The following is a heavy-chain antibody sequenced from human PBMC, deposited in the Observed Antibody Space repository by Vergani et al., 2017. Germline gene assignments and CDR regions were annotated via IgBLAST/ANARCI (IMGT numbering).Heavy chain of an antibody. CDR2: IYYSGST. Sequence: QVQLQESGPGLVKPSQTLSLTCTVSGGSISSGGYYWSWIRQHPGKGLEWIGYIYYSGSTYYNPSLKSRVTISVDTSKNQFSLKLSSVTAADTAVYYCARGASIAAREAAPYYYGMDVWGQGTTVTVSS. J-gene: IGHJ6*02. CDR3: ARGASIAAREAAPYYYGMDV. D-gene: IGHD6-6*01. CDR1: GGSISSGGYY. V-gene: IGHV4-31*03.